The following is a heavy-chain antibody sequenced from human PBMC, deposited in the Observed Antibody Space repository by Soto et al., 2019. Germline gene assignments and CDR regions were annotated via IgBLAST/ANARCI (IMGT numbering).Heavy chain of an antibody. Sequence: QVQLVQSGAEVKKPGASVKLSCKASGYTFTSYGISWVRQAPGQGLEWMGWISVYNGNTNYAQKLQGRVTMATDTSTNTAYMELRSLRSDDTAVYHRARARRGTSVYASGLFDIWGQGTMVTVSS. CDR3: ARARRGTSVYASGLFDI. CDR2: ISVYNGNT. D-gene: IGHD5-12*01. V-gene: IGHV1-18*01. J-gene: IGHJ3*02. CDR1: GYTFTSYG.